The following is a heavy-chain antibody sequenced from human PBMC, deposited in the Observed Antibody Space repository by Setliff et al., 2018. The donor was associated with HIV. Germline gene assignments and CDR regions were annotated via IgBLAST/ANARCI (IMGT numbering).Heavy chain of an antibody. CDR3: VRQSAAAYVSSAWCVKGAFDV. CDR1: VGPTNSYY. V-gene: IGHV4-59*08. J-gene: IGHJ3*01. CDR2: IHYTGTT. Sequence: SETLSPTCAAPVGPTNSYYWSWVRQPPGSGLQWIGYIHYTGTTNYTPSLRSRLAITMDTTKSQFSLRLTSMTAADTAVYYCVRQSAAAYVSSAWCVKGAFDVWGQGTMVTVSS. D-gene: IGHD6-19*01.